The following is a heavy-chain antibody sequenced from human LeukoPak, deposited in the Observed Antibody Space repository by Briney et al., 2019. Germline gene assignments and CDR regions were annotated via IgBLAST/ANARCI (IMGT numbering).Heavy chain of an antibody. J-gene: IGHJ4*02. CDR2: ISSSSSYI. CDR3: ATSSYSSSWSIFDY. D-gene: IGHD6-13*01. Sequence: PGGSLRLSCAASGFTFSDYYMSWVRQAPGKGLEWVSHISSSSSYINYADSVKGRFTISRDNAKNSLYLQMNSLIAEDTAVYYCATSSYSSSWSIFDYWGQGTLVTVSS. CDR1: GFTFSDYY. V-gene: IGHV3-11*03.